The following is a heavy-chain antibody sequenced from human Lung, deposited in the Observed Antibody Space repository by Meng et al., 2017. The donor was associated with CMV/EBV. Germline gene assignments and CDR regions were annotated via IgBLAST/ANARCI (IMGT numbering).Heavy chain of an antibody. D-gene: IGHD6-19*01. CDR2: INSDGSNT. Sequence: LTCAASGFTLSNYRMHWVRQPPGKGLVWVSRINSDGSNTTYADFVKGRFTISRDNAKNTLYVQMNSLTVEDTAVYYCAREKAGTRHFDYWGQGTLVTVSS. J-gene: IGHJ4*02. V-gene: IGHV3-74*03. CDR3: AREKAGTRHFDY. CDR1: GFTLSNYR.